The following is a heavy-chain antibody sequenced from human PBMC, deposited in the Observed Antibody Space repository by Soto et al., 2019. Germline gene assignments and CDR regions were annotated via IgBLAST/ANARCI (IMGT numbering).Heavy chain of an antibody. CDR3: ARRSGSYGYFDY. D-gene: IGHD1-26*01. J-gene: IGHJ4*02. V-gene: IGHV4-39*01. CDR1: GGSISSNSYY. CDR2: IYYSGST. Sequence: QLQLQESGPGLVKPSETLSLTCTVSGGSISSNSYYWGWIRQPPGKGLEWIGTIYYSGSTYYNPPLKSRVTIPVDTSKNPFSLNLSSVTDADTAVYYCARRSGSYGYFDYWGQGTLVTVSS.